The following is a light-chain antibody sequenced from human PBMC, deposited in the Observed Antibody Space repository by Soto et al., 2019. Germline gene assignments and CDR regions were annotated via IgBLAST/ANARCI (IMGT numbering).Light chain of an antibody. J-gene: IGLJ3*02. CDR2: VNS. V-gene: IGLV1-40*01. CDR1: SSNIGAGYD. Sequence: QSVLTQPPSVSGAPGRRVTISCTGSSSNIGAGYDVHWYQQLPGTAPKLLIYVNSNRPSGVPDRFSGSKSGTSASLAITGLQAEDEADYYCQSYDSSLSGSWVFGGGTKLTVL. CDR3: QSYDSSLSGSWV.